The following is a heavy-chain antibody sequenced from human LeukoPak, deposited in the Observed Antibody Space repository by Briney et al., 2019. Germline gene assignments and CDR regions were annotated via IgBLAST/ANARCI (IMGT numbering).Heavy chain of an antibody. CDR2: INWNGGST. CDR3: AREHIVVVTAGYMDV. CDR1: GFTFDDYG. V-gene: IGHV3-20*04. J-gene: IGHJ6*03. D-gene: IGHD2-21*02. Sequence: PGGSLRLSCAASGFTFDDYGMSWVRQAPGKGLEWVSGINWNGGSTVYADSVKGRFTISRDYAKNSLYLQMNSLRAEDTALYYCAREHIVVVTAGYMDVWGKGTTVTVSS.